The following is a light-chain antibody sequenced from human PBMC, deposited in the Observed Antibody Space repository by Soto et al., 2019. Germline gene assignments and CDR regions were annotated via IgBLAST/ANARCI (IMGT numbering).Light chain of an antibody. Sequence: SYELTQPPSVSVAPGQAARITCGGNNIGTKSVHWYQQKPGQAPVLVVYDDSDRPSGIPERFSGSNSGNTATLTISRVEAADEADYYCQLWDTVDLLLFGGGTQLTVL. J-gene: IGLJ2*01. CDR2: DDS. CDR1: NIGTKS. CDR3: QLWDTVDLLL. V-gene: IGLV3-21*02.